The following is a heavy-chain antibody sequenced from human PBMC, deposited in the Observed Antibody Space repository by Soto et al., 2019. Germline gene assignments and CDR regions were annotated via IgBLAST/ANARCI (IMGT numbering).Heavy chain of an antibody. D-gene: IGHD2-8*01. CDR1: GGSISSYY. J-gene: IGHJ5*02. Sequence: SETLSLTCTVSGGSISSYYWSWIRQPAGKELEWIGRIYTSGSTNYNPSLKSRVTMSVDTSKNQFSLKLSSVTAADTAVYYCARDGGYCTNGVCYTDWFDTWGQGTLVTVSS. CDR2: IYTSGST. CDR3: ARDGGYCTNGVCYTDWFDT. V-gene: IGHV4-4*07.